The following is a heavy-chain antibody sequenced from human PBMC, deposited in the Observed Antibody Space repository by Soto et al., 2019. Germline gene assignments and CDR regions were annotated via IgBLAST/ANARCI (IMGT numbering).Heavy chain of an antibody. CDR3: AKDQFVGDSTPVHYYGMDV. J-gene: IGHJ6*02. CDR2: ISWNSGSI. V-gene: IGHV3-9*01. CDR1: GFTFDDYA. D-gene: IGHD3-22*01. Sequence: EVQLVESGGGLVQPGRSLRLSCAASGFTFDDYAMHWVRQAPGKGLEWVSGISWNSGSIGYADSVKGRFTISRDNAKNSLYLQMNSLRAEDTALYYCAKDQFVGDSTPVHYYGMDVWGQGTTVTVSS.